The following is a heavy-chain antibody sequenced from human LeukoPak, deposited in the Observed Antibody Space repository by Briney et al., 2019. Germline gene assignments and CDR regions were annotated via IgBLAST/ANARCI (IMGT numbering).Heavy chain of an antibody. D-gene: IGHD3-22*01. CDR3: AKVLSKGGGYYLTDF. Sequence: AGGSLRLSCAASGFAFSSYAMHWVRQAPGKGLEYVSAISSNGGSTYYANSVKGRFTISRDNSKNTLYLQMNSLRVEDSAVYYCAKVLSKGGGYYLTDFWGQGTLVTVSS. J-gene: IGHJ4*02. CDR1: GFAFSSYA. V-gene: IGHV3-64*01. CDR2: ISSNGGST.